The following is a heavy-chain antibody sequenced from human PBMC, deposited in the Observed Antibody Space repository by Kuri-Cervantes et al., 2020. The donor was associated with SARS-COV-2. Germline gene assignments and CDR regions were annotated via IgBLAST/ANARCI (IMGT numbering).Heavy chain of an antibody. CDR3: ARDLETIQGSDY. V-gene: IGHV3-66*02. D-gene: IGHD1-1*01. Sequence: GESLKISCAASGFTVSSNHMSWVRQAPGKGLEWVSVIYSGGSTYYADSVKGRFTISRDNSKNTLYLQINGLRAEDTAVYYFARDLETIQGSDYWGQGTLVTVSS. J-gene: IGHJ4*02. CDR2: IYSGGST. CDR1: GFTVSSNH.